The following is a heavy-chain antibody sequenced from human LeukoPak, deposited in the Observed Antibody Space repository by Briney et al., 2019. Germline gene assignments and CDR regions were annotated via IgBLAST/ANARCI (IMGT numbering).Heavy chain of an antibody. V-gene: IGHV1-69*05. D-gene: IGHD7-27*01. CDR3: ARPSRNWGSFDY. J-gene: IGHJ4*02. CDR1: GGTFSSYA. CDR2: IIPIFGTA. Sequence: SVKVSCKASGGTFSSYAISWVRQAPGQGLEWMGGIIPIFGTANYAQKFQGRVTITTDESTSTAYMELSSLRSEDTAVYYCARPSRNWGSFDYWGQGTLVTVSS.